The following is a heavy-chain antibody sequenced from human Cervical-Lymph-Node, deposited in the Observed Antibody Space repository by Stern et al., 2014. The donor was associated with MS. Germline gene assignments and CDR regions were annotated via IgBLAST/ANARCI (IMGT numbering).Heavy chain of an antibody. D-gene: IGHD3/OR15-3a*01. CDR1: GYTFTDHY. CDR2: INPSGGST. J-gene: IGHJ4*02. Sequence: VQLVESGAEVKKPGASVKVSCKASGYTFTDHYIHWVRQAPGHGLEWMGVINPSGGSTTNAKKFQGSVTMTRDSSTGTVHMELSSLRSEDTAVYYCARGTGYSYYFDYWGQGTLVTVSS. CDR3: ARGTGYSYYFDY. V-gene: IGHV1-46*01.